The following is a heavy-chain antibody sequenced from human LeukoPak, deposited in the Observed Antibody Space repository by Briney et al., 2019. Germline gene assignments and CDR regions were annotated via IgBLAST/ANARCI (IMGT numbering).Heavy chain of an antibody. CDR1: SDSVNTYY. Sequence: PSEILSLTCIGSSDSVNTYYCSWIRQPPGKGLGWIGYIYYGGSTKYNPSLKSRVTISVDTSKNQFSLKLTSVTAADTAVYYCAISNTVRRPFFDPWGPGTLVTVSS. D-gene: IGHD4-11*01. J-gene: IGHJ5*02. CDR3: AISNTVRRPFFDP. CDR2: IYYGGST. V-gene: IGHV4-59*02.